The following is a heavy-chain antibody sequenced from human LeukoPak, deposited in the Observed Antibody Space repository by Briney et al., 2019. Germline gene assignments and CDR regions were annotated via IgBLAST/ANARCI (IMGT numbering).Heavy chain of an antibody. CDR1: GGSFSGYY. CDR2: INHSGST. CDR3: ARRVGRYFGERAYYYNYMDV. Sequence: SETLSLTCAVYGGSFSGYYWSWIRQPPGKGLEWIGEINHSGSTKNNPSLKSRVTISVDTSKNQFSLKLSSVTAADTAVYYCARRVGRYFGERAYYYNYMDVWGKGTTVTISS. V-gene: IGHV4-34*01. J-gene: IGHJ6*03. D-gene: IGHD3-10*01.